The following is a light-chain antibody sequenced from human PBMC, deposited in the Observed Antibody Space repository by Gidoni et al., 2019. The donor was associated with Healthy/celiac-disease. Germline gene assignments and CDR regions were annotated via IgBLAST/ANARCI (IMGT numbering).Light chain of an antibody. J-gene: IGKJ4*01. CDR3: QQANSFPLT. Sequence: DIQMTQSPSSLSASVGDRVTITCRASQGISSWLVWYQQKPGKAPKLLIYAASSLQSGVPSRFSGSGSGTDFTLTISSLQPEDFATYYCQQANSFPLTFGRGTKVEIK. V-gene: IGKV1-12*01. CDR2: AAS. CDR1: QGISSW.